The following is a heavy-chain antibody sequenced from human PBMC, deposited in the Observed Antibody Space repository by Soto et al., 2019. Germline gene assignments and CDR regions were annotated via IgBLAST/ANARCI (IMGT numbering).Heavy chain of an antibody. CDR2: IWYDGSNK. D-gene: IGHD4-17*01. CDR1: GFTFSSYG. CDR3: ARDLSPTVTSYYFDY. Sequence: GGSLRLSCAASGFTFSSYGMHWVRQAPGKGLEWVAVIWYDGSNKYYADSVKGRFTISRDNSKNTLYLQMNSLRAEDTAVYYCARDLSPTVTSYYFDYWGQGTLVTVSS. J-gene: IGHJ4*02. V-gene: IGHV3-33*01.